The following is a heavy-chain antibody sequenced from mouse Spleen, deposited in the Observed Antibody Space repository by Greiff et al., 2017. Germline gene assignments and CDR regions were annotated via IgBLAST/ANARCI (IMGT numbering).Heavy chain of an antibody. CDR1: GYTFTSYW. CDR2: IDPSDSYT. V-gene: IGHV1-69*01. Sequence: QVQLQQPGAELVMPGASVKLSCKASGYTFTSYWMHWVKQRPGQGLEWIGEIDPSDSYTNYNQKFKGKATLTVDKSSSTAYMQLSSLTSEDSAVYYCARSVTTPSAGYFDVWGAGTTVTVSS. J-gene: IGHJ1*01. CDR3: ARSVTTPSAGYFDV. D-gene: IGHD1-1*01.